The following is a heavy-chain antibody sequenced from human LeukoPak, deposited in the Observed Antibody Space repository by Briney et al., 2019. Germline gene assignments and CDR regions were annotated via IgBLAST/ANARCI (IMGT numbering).Heavy chain of an antibody. CDR2: IKQDGSEK. D-gene: IGHD3-22*01. CDR3: AGSDIATGYYDSSGYFDY. J-gene: IGHJ4*02. V-gene: IGHV3-7*01. CDR1: GLTFSSYA. Sequence: GGSLRLSCAASGLTFSSYAMHWVRQAPGKGLEWVANIKQDGSEKYYVDSVKGRFTISRDNAKNSLYLQMNSLRAEDTAVYYCAGSDIATGYYDSSGYFDYWGQGTLVTVSS.